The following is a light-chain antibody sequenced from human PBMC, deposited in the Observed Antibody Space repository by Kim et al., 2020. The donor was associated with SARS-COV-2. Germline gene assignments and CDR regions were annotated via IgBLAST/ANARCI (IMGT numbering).Light chain of an antibody. CDR3: SSRDSSANRYV. V-gene: IGLV3-19*01. CDR1: SLRSHF. CDR2: GYN. Sequence: SSELTQDPAVSVALGLTVKITCLGDSLRSHFASWYQQKPGQAPVLVVYGYNNRPPGIPDRFSGSRSGNTSSLTISGAQADDEADYYCSSRDSSANRYVFGSGTKVTVL. J-gene: IGLJ1*01.